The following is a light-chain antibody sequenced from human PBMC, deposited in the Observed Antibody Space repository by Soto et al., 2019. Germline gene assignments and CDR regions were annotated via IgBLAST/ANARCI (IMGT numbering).Light chain of an antibody. CDR1: QSISSW. Sequence: DIQMTQSPSTLSASVGDRVTITCRASQSISSWLAWYQQKPGKAPKLLIYKASNLESGVPSRFSGSGSGTEFTLTISSLQPDDLATYYCQQYNSYSSFAQGTKVDIK. V-gene: IGKV1-5*03. CDR2: KAS. CDR3: QQYNSYSS. J-gene: IGKJ1*01.